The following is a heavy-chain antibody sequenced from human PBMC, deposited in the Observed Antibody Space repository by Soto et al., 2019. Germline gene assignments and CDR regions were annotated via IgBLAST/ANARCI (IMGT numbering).Heavy chain of an antibody. V-gene: IGHV4-4*02. Sequence: QVQLQESGPGLVKPSGTLSLTCAVSGGSISSSSWWSWVRQPPGKGLEWIGEIFHNGNTYSNPSLTGRVTLSVDKSKNQFSLNLNSVTAAVTAVYYCASRTYAMDVWGQGTTVTVSS. CDR2: IFHNGNT. J-gene: IGHJ6*02. CDR1: GGSISSSSW. CDR3: ASRTYAMDV.